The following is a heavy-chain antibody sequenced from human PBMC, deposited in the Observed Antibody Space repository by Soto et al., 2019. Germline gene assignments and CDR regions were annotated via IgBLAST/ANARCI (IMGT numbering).Heavy chain of an antibody. J-gene: IGHJ4*02. D-gene: IGHD2-15*01. CDR1: GFTLSYHW. CDR3: ARDCSGGSCQY. CDR2: IKEDGSEK. V-gene: IGHV3-7*01. Sequence: GGSLRLSCAASGFTLSYHWMSWVRQAPGKGLEWVANIKEDGSEKYYVDSVKGRFTISRDNAQNSVFLQMNGLRAEDTAFYYCARDCSGGSCQYWGQGTLVTVSS.